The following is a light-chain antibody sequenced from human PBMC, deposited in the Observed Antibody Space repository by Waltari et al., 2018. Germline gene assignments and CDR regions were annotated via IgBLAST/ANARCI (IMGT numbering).Light chain of an antibody. CDR2: AAS. Sequence: DIQLTQSPSSLSSSVGDRVTITCWASQSISSDLNWYQQKPGKAPKVLVYAASNLQSGVPSRFSGSGSGTDFTLTISSLQPEDSATYYCQKSSSWTFGQGTKVEIK. V-gene: IGKV1-39*01. CDR3: QKSSSWT. J-gene: IGKJ1*01. CDR1: QSISSD.